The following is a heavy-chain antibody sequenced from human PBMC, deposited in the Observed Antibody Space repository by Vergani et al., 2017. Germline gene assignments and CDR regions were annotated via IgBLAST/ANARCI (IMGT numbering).Heavy chain of an antibody. CDR1: GFTFSNFG. Sequence: QVQLVESAGGVVQPGGSLRLSLAASGFTFSNFGLTWIRQAPGKGLEWLAYKGKDGINTRYREAVKGRFTVSRDNSKEILYLHMDSLRSEDTALYYCAKYLRDSTDGLPDSWGPGTLVIVSS. CDR2: KGKDGINT. D-gene: IGHD2-21*02. CDR3: AKYLRDSTDGLPDS. J-gene: IGHJ4*02. V-gene: IGHV3-30*02.